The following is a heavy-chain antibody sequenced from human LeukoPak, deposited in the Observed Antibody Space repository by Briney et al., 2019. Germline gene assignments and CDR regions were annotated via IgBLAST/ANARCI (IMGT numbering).Heavy chain of an antibody. CDR3: TTDLWWQLLGDY. Sequence: AGSLRLSCAASGFTYSSHAMSWARQAPGKGLEWVGRIKSKANGGTTDYAAPVKGRFTVSRDDSKNTLYLQMNSLKTEDTAVYYCTTDLWWQLLGDYWGQGTLVTVSS. V-gene: IGHV3-15*01. CDR2: IKSKANGGTT. CDR1: GFTYSSHA. J-gene: IGHJ4*02. D-gene: IGHD4/OR15-4a*01.